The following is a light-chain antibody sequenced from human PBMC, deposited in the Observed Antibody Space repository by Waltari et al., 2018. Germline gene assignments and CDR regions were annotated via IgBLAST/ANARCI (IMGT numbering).Light chain of an antibody. CDR2: TNT. CDR3: QSYDSSLSVV. J-gene: IGLJ2*01. CDR1: SPNIGTDCG. V-gene: IGLV1-40*01. Sequence: QFVLTQPPSLSGAPGERVTLSCTRSSPNIGTDCGVPWYQQFPGTAPQLLTYTNTNRPSGVPDRFSGSKSGTSASLAITGLQPEDEAEYYCQSYDSSLSVVFGGGTKLTVL.